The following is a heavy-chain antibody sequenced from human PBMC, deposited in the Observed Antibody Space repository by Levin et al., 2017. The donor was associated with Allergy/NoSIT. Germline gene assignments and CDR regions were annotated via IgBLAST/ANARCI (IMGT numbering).Heavy chain of an antibody. Sequence: TGGSLRLSCAASGFTFDDYAMHWVRQAPGKGLEWVSGISWNSGSIGYADSVKGRFTISRDNAKNSLYLQMNSLRAEDTALYYCAKGGITFGGVIVADYFDYWGQGTLVTVSS. J-gene: IGHJ4*02. CDR1: GFTFDDYA. CDR2: ISWNSGSI. D-gene: IGHD3-16*02. V-gene: IGHV3-9*01. CDR3: AKGGITFGGVIVADYFDY.